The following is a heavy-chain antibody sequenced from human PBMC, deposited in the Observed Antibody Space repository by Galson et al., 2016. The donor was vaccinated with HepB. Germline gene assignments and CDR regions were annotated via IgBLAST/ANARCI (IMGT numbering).Heavy chain of an antibody. CDR2: ISWDGGST. V-gene: IGHV3-43D*03. D-gene: IGHD2-15*01. Sequence: SLRLSCAASGFTFDDYAMHWARQAPGKGLEWVSLISWDGGSTYYADSVKGRFTISRDNSKNSLYLQMNSLRAEDTALYYCAKRMSYSYYYAMDIWGQGTTVTVSS. CDR1: GFTFDDYA. CDR3: AKRMSYSYYYAMDI. J-gene: IGHJ6*02.